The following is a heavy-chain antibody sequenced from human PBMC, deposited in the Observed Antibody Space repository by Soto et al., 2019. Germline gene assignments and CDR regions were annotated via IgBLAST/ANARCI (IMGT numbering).Heavy chain of an antibody. CDR3: ARARRKGYYYDSSGYLHFDY. D-gene: IGHD3-22*01. V-gene: IGHV4-59*01. Sequence: SETLSLTCTVSGGSISSYYWSWIRQRPGKGLEWIGYIYYSGSTNYNPSLKSRGTISVDTSKNQFSLKLSSVTAADTAVYYCARARRKGYYYDSSGYLHFDYWGQGTLVTVSS. CDR2: IYYSGST. J-gene: IGHJ4*02. CDR1: GGSISSYY.